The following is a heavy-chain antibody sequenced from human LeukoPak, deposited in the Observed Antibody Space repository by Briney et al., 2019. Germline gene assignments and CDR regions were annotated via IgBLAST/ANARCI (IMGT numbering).Heavy chain of an antibody. CDR2: ISSSSSYI. Sequence: GGSLRLSCAASGSTFSSYSMNWVRQAPGKGLEWVSSISSSSSYIYYADSVKGRFTISRDNAKNSLYLQMNSLRAEDTAVYYCARDYQVVAVKDLSDYFDYWGQGTLVTVSS. CDR3: ARDYQVVAVKDLSDYFDY. CDR1: GSTFSSYS. J-gene: IGHJ4*02. D-gene: IGHD2-15*01. V-gene: IGHV3-21*01.